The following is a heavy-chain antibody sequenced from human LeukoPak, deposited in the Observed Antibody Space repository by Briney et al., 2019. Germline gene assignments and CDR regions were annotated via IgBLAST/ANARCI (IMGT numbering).Heavy chain of an antibody. J-gene: IGHJ4*02. V-gene: IGHV1-8*01. CDR1: GYTFTSYD. D-gene: IGHD3-22*01. Sequence: ASVKVSCKASGYTFTSYDINWVRQVTGQGLEWMGWMNPNSGNTGYAQKFQGRVTMTRNTSISTAYMELSSLRSEDTAVYYCARVINYYDSSGYYPIDYWGQGTLVTVSS. CDR3: ARVINYYDSSGYYPIDY. CDR2: MNPNSGNT.